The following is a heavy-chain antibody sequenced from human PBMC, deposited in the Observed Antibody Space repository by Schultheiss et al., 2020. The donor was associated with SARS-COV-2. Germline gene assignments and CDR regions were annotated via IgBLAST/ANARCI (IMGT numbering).Heavy chain of an antibody. D-gene: IGHD6-19*01. CDR1: GFTFSDYY. CDR2: IGTAGDT. CDR3: AKDFVGYSSGWYVFDY. V-gene: IGHV3-23*01. J-gene: IGHJ4*02. Sequence: GGSLRLSCEPSGFTFSDYYMSWIRQAPGKGLEWVSAIGTAGDTYYPGSVKGRFTISRDNSKNTLYLQMNSLRAEDTAVYYCAKDFVGYSSGWYVFDYWGQGTLVTVSS.